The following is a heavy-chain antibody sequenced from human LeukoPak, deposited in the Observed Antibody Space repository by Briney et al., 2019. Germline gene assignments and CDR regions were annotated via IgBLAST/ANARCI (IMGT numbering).Heavy chain of an antibody. V-gene: IGHV3-33*01. J-gene: IGHJ5*02. CDR1: GFTFSSYG. CDR3: ARDLGYDSSGYYPNWFDP. Sequence: PGRSLRLSCAASGFTFSSYGIHWVRQAPGKGLEWLAVIWYDGSNKYYADSVKGRFTISRENSKNTLYLQMNSLRAEDTDVYYCARDLGYDSSGYYPNWFDPWGQGTLVTVSS. CDR2: IWYDGSNK. D-gene: IGHD3-22*01.